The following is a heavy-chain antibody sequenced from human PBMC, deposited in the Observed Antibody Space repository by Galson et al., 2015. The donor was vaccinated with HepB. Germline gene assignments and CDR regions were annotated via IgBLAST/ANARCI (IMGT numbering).Heavy chain of an antibody. D-gene: IGHD1-26*01. CDR2: ISSLGDIE. J-gene: IGHJ4*02. CDR1: GFTFNTYT. Sequence: SLRLSCATSGFTFNTYTMHWVRQAPGKGLEWLATISSLGDIEYYADSVKGRFTNSRDNAKNILYLQVNSLRTDDTALYYCARDAMGRGSGKFPAFDYWGQGTLITVSS. V-gene: IGHV3-30-3*01. CDR3: ARDAMGRGSGKFPAFDY.